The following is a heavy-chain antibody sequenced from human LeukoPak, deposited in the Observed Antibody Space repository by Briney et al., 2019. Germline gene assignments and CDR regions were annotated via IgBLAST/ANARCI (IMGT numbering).Heavy chain of an antibody. CDR2: ICANDGST. CDR3: AKGLGGGCYSALDY. CDR1: GFTFSSYA. D-gene: IGHD2-15*01. Sequence: PGGSLRLSCAASGFTFSSYAMTWVRQAPGKGLEWVSAICANDGSTYYADSVKGRFTISRDNSKNTLYLQMNSLRAEDTALYYCAKGLGGGCYSALDYRGQGTLVTVSS. J-gene: IGHJ4*02. V-gene: IGHV3-23*01.